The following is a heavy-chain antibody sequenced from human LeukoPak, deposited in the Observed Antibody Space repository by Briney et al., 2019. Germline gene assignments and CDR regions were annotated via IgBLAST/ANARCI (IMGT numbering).Heavy chain of an antibody. CDR2: INHSGST. D-gene: IGHD3-16*01. CDR1: GGSFSGYY. J-gene: IGHJ4*02. CDR3: ASLGY. V-gene: IGHV4-34*01. Sequence: SETLSLTCAVYGGSFSGYYWSWIRQPPGKGLEWVGEINHSGSTNYNPSLKSRVTISVDASKNQFSLKLSSVTAADTAVYYCASLGYWGQGTLVTVSS.